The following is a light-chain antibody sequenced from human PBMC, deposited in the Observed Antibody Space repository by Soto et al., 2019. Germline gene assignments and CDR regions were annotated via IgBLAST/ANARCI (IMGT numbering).Light chain of an antibody. Sequence: QTVVTQEPSFSVSPGGTVTLTCGLSSGSVSTSYYPSWYQQTPGQAPRTLIYSTNTRSSGVPDRFSGSILGNKAALTIMGAHADDESDYYCVLFMGSGIWVFGGGTKLTVL. J-gene: IGLJ3*02. CDR2: STN. CDR3: VLFMGSGIWV. V-gene: IGLV8-61*01. CDR1: SGSVSTSYY.